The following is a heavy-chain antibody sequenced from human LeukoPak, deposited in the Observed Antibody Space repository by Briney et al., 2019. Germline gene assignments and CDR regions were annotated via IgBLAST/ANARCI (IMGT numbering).Heavy chain of an antibody. CDR2: IYYSGST. J-gene: IGHJ4*02. D-gene: IGHD3-10*01. Sequence: SETLSLTCTVSGGSISSGGYYWSWIRQHPGKGLEWIGYIYYSGSTYYNPSLKSRVTISVDTSKNQFSLKLSSVIAADTAVYYCSGTMVRGVIISFDYWGQGTLVTVSS. CDR1: GGSISSGGYY. CDR3: SGTMVRGVIISFDY. V-gene: IGHV4-31*03.